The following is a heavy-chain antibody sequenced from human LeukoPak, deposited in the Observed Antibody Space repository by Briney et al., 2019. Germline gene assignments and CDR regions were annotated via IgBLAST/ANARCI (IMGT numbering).Heavy chain of an antibody. CDR2: FDPEDGEI. CDR3: ATDRYCSSTSCYIGGDAFDI. J-gene: IGHJ3*02. D-gene: IGHD2-2*02. Sequence: SVKVSCKVSGYTLTELSMHWVRQAPGKGLEWMGGFDPEDGEIIYAQKFQGRVTMTEDTSTDTAYMELSSLRSEDTAVYYCATDRYCSSTSCYIGGDAFDIWGQGTMVTVSS. CDR1: GYTLTELS. V-gene: IGHV1-24*01.